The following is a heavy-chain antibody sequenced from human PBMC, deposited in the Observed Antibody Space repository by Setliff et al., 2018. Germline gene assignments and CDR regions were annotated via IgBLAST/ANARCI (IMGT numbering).Heavy chain of an antibody. CDR1: GYTLTTYG. Sequence: ASVKVSCKASGYTLTTYGISWVRQAPGQGLEWMGWISSNNGNTNYAQHLQGRVTMTTDTSTSTAYMELRSLRSDDTAVYYCARVAAAGPSILYMDVWGKGTTVTVSS. D-gene: IGHD6-13*01. CDR2: ISSNNGNT. CDR3: ARVAAAGPSILYMDV. V-gene: IGHV1-18*01. J-gene: IGHJ6*03.